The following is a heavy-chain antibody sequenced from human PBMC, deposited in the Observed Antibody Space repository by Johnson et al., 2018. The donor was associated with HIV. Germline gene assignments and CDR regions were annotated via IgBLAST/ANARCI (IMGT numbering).Heavy chain of an antibody. D-gene: IGHD3-16*01. CDR2: ISYDGSNK. Sequence: QVQLVESGGGLVQPGGSLRLSCAASGFTFSSYAMSWVRQAPGKGLEWVAVISYDGSNKYYADSVKGRFTISRDNSKNTLYLQMNSLRAGDTAVYYCAGGEDAFDIWGQGTMVTVSS. CDR1: GFTFSSYA. J-gene: IGHJ3*02. V-gene: IGHV3-30*03. CDR3: AGGEDAFDI.